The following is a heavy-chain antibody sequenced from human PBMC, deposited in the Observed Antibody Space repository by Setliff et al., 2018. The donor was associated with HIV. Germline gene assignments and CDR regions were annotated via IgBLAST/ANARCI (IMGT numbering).Heavy chain of an antibody. J-gene: IGHJ4*02. CDR3: TREGRGDPAMATTRIDY. D-gene: IGHD1-1*01. V-gene: IGHV4-39*02. Sequence: SETLSLTCSVSGDSISSGSYFWGWIRQTPGKGPEWIGNIYYTGFAYYNPSLKSRVTISLDTSKTHFFLNLTSVTDADTAVYFCTREGRGDPAMATTRIDYWGQGKLVTVSS. CDR1: GDSISSGSYF. CDR2: IYYTGFA.